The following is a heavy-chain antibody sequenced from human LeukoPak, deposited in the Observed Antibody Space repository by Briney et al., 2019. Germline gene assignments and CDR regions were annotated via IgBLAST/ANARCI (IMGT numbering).Heavy chain of an antibody. CDR3: AKGKINHDGAVEI. Sequence: GGSLRLSCAASGFSFPSYAMSWVRQAPRRGLEWVSLITAGGVITHYTDSVKGRFTISRDNSKNTPYLQMNSVRAEDTAVYYCAKGKINHDGAVEIWGQGTTVTVSS. D-gene: IGHD1-14*01. J-gene: IGHJ3*02. CDR1: GFSFPSYA. CDR2: ITAGGVIT. V-gene: IGHV3-23*01.